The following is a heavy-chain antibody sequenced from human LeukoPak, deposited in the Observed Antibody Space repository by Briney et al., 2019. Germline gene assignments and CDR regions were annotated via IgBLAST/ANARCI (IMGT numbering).Heavy chain of an antibody. J-gene: IGHJ4*02. CDR1: GFTFSTYA. CDR2: TSNSGAIT. V-gene: IGHV3-23*01. CDR3: ARVGVASNTDY. Sequence: GGSLRLSCAASGFTFSTYAMSWVRQAPERGLEWVSSTSNSGAITYYADFAKGRFTTSRDNSKNTLYLQMNSLRDEDTAVYYCARVGVASNTDYWGQGTLVTVSS. D-gene: IGHD2-15*01.